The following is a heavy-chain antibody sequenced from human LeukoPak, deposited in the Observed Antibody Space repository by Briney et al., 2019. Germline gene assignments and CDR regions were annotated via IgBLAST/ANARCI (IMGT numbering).Heavy chain of an antibody. Sequence: PGGSLRLSCAASGFSFSNAWMSWVRQAPGKGLEWVSAITDNGATTYYADSVKGRFTISRDNSKNTLYLQMNSLRAEDTAVYYCARAGDCTNGICYTADFDYWGQGTLVTVSS. V-gene: IGHV3-23*01. J-gene: IGHJ4*02. CDR2: ITDNGATT. CDR3: ARAGDCTNGICYTADFDY. CDR1: GFSFSNAW. D-gene: IGHD2-8*01.